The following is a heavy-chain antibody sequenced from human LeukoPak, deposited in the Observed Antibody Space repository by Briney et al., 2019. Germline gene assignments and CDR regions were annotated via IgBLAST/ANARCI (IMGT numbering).Heavy chain of an antibody. J-gene: IGHJ4*02. CDR3: ATDRGWRTSGYYLYYFEY. Sequence: GGSLRLSCTASGFTFSTYSMNWVRQAPGKGLEWVASIKHDGSEKYYVDSVRGRFTISRDNTMNSLYLQMSSLRAEDTAVYYCATDRGWRTSGYYLYYFEYWGQGTLVTYSS. CDR2: IKHDGSEK. V-gene: IGHV3-7*01. CDR1: GFTFSTYS. D-gene: IGHD3-3*01.